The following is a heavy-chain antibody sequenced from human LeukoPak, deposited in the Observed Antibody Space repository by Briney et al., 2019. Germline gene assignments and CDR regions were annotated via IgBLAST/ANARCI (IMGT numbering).Heavy chain of an antibody. CDR2: VSTSGVGT. CDR3: ARDRTRDDAFDI. CDR1: GFTFSSFA. D-gene: IGHD2-2*01. Sequence: PGGSLRLSCAASGFTFSSFAMSWIRQAPGKGLEWVSSVSTSGVGTYYADSVRGRFTISRDNAKNSLYLQMNSLRAEDTAVYYCARDRTRDDAFDIWGQGTMVTVSS. V-gene: IGHV3-23*01. J-gene: IGHJ3*02.